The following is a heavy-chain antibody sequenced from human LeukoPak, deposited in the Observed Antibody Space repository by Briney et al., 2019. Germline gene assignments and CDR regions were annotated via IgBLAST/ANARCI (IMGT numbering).Heavy chain of an antibody. CDR2: LNPSGGTI. CDR1: GYTFTRYH. V-gene: IGHV1-46*01. CDR3: AREAIFGVVREYYFDY. J-gene: IGHJ4*02. Sequence: ASVKVSCKTSGYTFTRYHIHWVRQAPGQGLEWMGVLNPSGGTITYAQNFQGRVTMTRDTSTITVYMELSSLRSDDTAVYYCAREAIFGVVREYYFDYWGQGTLVTVS. D-gene: IGHD3-3*01.